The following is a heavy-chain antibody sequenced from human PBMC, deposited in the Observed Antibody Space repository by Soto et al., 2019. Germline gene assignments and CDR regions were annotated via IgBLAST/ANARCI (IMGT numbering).Heavy chain of an antibody. J-gene: IGHJ4*02. Sequence: QVPLVQSGAAVKKPGSSVKVSCKASGGIFSTYAIRWLRQAPGQGLEWMGGIIPIFGTPNYAQRFQGRVTITADESTSTADMEMSRLRSEDTAVDYCARERDDNGSGNYYNRMDFWGQGTLVTVSS. CDR3: ARERDDNGSGNYYNRMDF. CDR2: IIPIFGTP. V-gene: IGHV1-69*01. CDR1: GGIFSTYA. D-gene: IGHD3-10*01.